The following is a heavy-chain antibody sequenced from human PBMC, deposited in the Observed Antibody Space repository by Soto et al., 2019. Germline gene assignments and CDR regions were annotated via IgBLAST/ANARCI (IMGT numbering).Heavy chain of an antibody. CDR3: AREGIQLCPGSFDY. J-gene: IGHJ4*02. CDR2: IWYDGSNK. D-gene: IGHD5-18*01. CDR1: GFTFSSYG. Sequence: QVQLVESGGGVVQPGRSLRLSCAASGFTFSSYGMHWLRHAPGKGLEWVAVIWYDGSNKYYADSVKGRFTISRDNSKNTLYLQMNSLRAEDTAVYYCAREGIQLCPGSFDYWGQGTLVTVSS. V-gene: IGHV3-33*01.